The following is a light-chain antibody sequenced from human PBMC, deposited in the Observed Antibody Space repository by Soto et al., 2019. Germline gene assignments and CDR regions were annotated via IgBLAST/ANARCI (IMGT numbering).Light chain of an antibody. CDR2: EVS. J-gene: IGLJ3*02. V-gene: IGLV2-14*01. CDR1: SSDIGGYQY. CDR3: TSYSRYRVLV. Sequence: QSVLTQPASVSGSLGQSITISCTGTSSDIGGYQYVSWYQQHPGKAPKLIIFEVSNRPSGVSDRFSGSNSGNTASLTISGLHAEDEADYYCTSYSRYRVLVFGGGTKLTVL.